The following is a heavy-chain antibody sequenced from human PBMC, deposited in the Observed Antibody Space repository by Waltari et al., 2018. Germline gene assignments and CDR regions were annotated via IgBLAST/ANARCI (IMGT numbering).Heavy chain of an antibody. V-gene: IGHV1-2*06. CDR1: GYTFTGYY. Sequence: QVQLVQSGAEVKKPGASVKVSCKASGYTFTGYYMHWVRQAPGQGLEWMGLINPNRGGTNYAQKLQGRGTMTRDTSISTAYMELSRLRSDDTAVYYCAREDPYDFWGSYYYMDVWGKGTTVTVSS. CDR2: INPNRGGT. CDR3: AREDPYDFWGSYYYMDV. J-gene: IGHJ6*03. D-gene: IGHD3-3*01.